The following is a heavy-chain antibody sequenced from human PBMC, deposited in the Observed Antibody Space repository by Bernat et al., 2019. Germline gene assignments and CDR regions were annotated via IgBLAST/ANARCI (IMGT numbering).Heavy chain of an antibody. J-gene: IGHJ5*02. CDR3: TVCAGTTGT. D-gene: IGHD1-7*01. Sequence: EVQLVESGGGLVQPGGSLRLSCAASGFTFSDQWMDWVRQAPGKGLEWGGRITNKATNYITQYGASVKGRFTISRDDSKNSLYLQLNSLRAEDTAVYYCTVCAGTTGTWGRGTLVTVSS. V-gene: IGHV3-72*01. CDR2: ITNKATNYIT. CDR1: GFTFSDQW.